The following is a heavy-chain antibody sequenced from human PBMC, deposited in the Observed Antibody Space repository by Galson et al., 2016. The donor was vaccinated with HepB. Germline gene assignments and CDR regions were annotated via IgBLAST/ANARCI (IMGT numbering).Heavy chain of an antibody. Sequence: SVKVSCKASGYTFTGYYMHWVRQAPGQGLEWMGWINPNSGGTNYAQKFQGRVTMTWDTSISTAYMELSRLRSDDPAVYYCARGPRMALTPDWYFDLWGRGPLVTVSS. CDR1: GYTFTGYY. V-gene: IGHV1-2*02. CDR3: ARGPRMALTPDWYFDL. D-gene: IGHD2-15*01. CDR2: INPNSGGT. J-gene: IGHJ2*01.